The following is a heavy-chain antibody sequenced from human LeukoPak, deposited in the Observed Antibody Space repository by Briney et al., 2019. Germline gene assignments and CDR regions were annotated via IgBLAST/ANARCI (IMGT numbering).Heavy chain of an antibody. Sequence: PSETLSLTCTVSGGSISSYYWSWIRQPPGKGLEWIGYIYYSGSTNYNPSLKGRVTISVDTSKNQFSLELSSVTAADTAVYYCAAKRELSWFDPWGQGTLVTVSS. J-gene: IGHJ5*02. CDR1: GGSISSYY. CDR3: AAKRELSWFDP. V-gene: IGHV4-59*08. D-gene: IGHD1-7*01. CDR2: IYYSGST.